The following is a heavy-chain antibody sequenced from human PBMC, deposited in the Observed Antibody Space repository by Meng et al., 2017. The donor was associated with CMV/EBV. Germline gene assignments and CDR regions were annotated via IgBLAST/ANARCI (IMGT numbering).Heavy chain of an antibody. J-gene: IGHJ4*02. CDR1: GLRLSDYY. CDR2: SKNDPNTYTT. D-gene: IGHD1-1*01. Sequence: SGLRLSDYYMDWVRQAPGTGLEWMGRSKNDPNTYTTEYAAAVRGRFTISRDASENSLFLQTSSLKAEDTALYCCVRTNSGPRYDFDYWGQGALVTVSS. CDR3: VRTNSGPRYDFDY. V-gene: IGHV3-72*01.